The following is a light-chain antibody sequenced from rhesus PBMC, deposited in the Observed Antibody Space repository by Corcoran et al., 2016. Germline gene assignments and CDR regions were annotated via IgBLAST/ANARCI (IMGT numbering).Light chain of an antibody. V-gene: IGKV4-1*01. J-gene: IGKJ2*01. CDR1: QSLLYSSNTKNY. Sequence: DIVMTQSPDSLAVSLGERVTINCKSSQSLLYSSNTKNYLAWYQQKPGQASKLLIYWASTRESGVPHRFSGSGSGTDFTLTISGLQAEDVAVYYCQQYYSSPYSFGQGTKVEIK. CDR2: WAS. CDR3: QQYYSSPYS.